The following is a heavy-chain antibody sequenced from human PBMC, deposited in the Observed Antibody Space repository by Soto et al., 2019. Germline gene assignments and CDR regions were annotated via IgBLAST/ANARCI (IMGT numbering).Heavy chain of an antibody. V-gene: IGHV4-59*11. Sequence: PSETLSLTCTVSGGSMRSSHYWTWIRQPPGEGLEWIGYIFYSGGTNYNPSLKSRVTISVDTPKNQFSLKLSSVTAADTAVYYCARESRSWYGSIWDYWGQGTLVTVSS. J-gene: IGHJ4*02. CDR2: IFYSGGT. CDR3: ARESRSWYGSIWDY. D-gene: IGHD6-13*01. CDR1: GGSMRSSHY.